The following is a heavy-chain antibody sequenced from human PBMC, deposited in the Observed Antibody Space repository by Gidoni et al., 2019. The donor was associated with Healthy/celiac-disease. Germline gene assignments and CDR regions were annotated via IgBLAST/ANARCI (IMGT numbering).Heavy chain of an antibody. Sequence: QLQLQESGPGLVKPSETLSLTCTVSGGSISISSYYWGWIRQPPGKGLEWIGSIYYSGSTYYNPSLKSRVTISVDTSKNQFSLKLSSVTAADTAVYYCARLTALLWFGELLSYFDYWGQGTLVTVSS. J-gene: IGHJ4*02. CDR1: GGSISISSYY. CDR2: IYYSGST. D-gene: IGHD3-10*01. CDR3: ARLTALLWFGELLSYFDY. V-gene: IGHV4-39*01.